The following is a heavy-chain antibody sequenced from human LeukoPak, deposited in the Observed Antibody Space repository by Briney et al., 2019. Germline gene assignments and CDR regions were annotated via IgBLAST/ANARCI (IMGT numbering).Heavy chain of an antibody. CDR3: AKSTGKGGSGSSNFDY. CDR2: ISSSSSYT. V-gene: IGHV3-48*03. Sequence: GGSLRLACAASGFTFSSYEMNWVRQAPGKGLEWVSYISSSSSYTNYADSVKGRFTISRDNAKNSLYLQMNSLRAEDTAVYYCAKSTGKGGSGSSNFDYWGQGTLVTVSS. J-gene: IGHJ4*02. CDR1: GFTFSSYE. D-gene: IGHD3-10*01.